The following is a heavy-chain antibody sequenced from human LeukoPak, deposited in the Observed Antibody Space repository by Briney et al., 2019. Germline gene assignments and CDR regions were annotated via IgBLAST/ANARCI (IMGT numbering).Heavy chain of an antibody. Sequence: GGSLRLSCAASGFTFNNYAMSWVRQVPGKGLEWVSAISGSGGDTYYADSVKGRFTISRDNSKNTLYLQMNSLRAEDTAVYYCAKDSGWILFDDWGQGTLVTVSS. J-gene: IGHJ4*02. CDR2: ISGSGGDT. D-gene: IGHD2-2*03. CDR1: GFTFNNYA. CDR3: AKDSGWILFDD. V-gene: IGHV3-23*01.